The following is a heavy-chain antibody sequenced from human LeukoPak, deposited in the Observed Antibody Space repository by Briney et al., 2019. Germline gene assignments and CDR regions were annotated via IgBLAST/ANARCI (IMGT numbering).Heavy chain of an antibody. J-gene: IGHJ3*02. CDR2: IYYSGST. CDR1: GGSISSYY. D-gene: IGHD1-1*01. Sequence: SETLSLTCTVSGGSISSYYWSWIRQPPGKGLEWIGYIYYSGSTNYNPSLKSRVTISVDTSKNQFSLKLSSVTAADTAVYYCARVGATGTTQGAFDIWGQGTMVTVSS. V-gene: IGHV4-59*01. CDR3: ARVGATGTTQGAFDI.